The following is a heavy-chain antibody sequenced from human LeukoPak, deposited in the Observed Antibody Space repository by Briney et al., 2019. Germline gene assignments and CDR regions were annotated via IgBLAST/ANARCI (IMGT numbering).Heavy chain of an antibody. CDR3: ARGRKGWFDP. CDR1: GFTFSSYA. J-gene: IGHJ5*02. V-gene: IGHV4-34*01. CDR2: INHSGST. Sequence: LRLSCAASGFTFSSYAMHWVRQAPGKGLEWIGEINHSGSTNYNPSLKSRVTISVDTSKNQFSLKLSSVTAADTAVYYCARGRKGWFDPWGQGTLVTVSS.